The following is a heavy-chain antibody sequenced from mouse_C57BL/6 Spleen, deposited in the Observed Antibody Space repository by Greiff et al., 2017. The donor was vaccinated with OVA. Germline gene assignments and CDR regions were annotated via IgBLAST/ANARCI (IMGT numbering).Heavy chain of an antibody. J-gene: IGHJ4*01. CDR3: AKPFISYAMDY. Sequence: EVKLMESGGGLVKPGGSLKLSCAASGFTFSDYGMHWVRQAPEKGLEWVAYISSGSSTIYYADTVKGRFTISRDNAKNTLFLQMTSLRSEDTAMYYCAKPFISYAMDYWGQGTSVTVSS. V-gene: IGHV5-17*01. D-gene: IGHD1-2*01. CDR1: GFTFSDYG. CDR2: ISSGSSTI.